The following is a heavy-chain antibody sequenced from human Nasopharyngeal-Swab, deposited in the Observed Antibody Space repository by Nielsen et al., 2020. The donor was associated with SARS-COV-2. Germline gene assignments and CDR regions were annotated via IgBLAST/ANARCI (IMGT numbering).Heavy chain of an antibody. Sequence: GGSLRLSCAASGFTVSSNYMSWVRQAPGKGLEWVSVIDSGGSTYYADSVKGRFTISRDNSKNTLYLQMNSLRAEDTAVYYCARDIVVVVAASHYYYYGMDVWGQGTTVTVSS. CDR3: ARDIVVVVAASHYYYYGMDV. CDR1: GFTVSSNY. J-gene: IGHJ6*02. CDR2: IDSGGST. D-gene: IGHD2-15*01. V-gene: IGHV3-53*05.